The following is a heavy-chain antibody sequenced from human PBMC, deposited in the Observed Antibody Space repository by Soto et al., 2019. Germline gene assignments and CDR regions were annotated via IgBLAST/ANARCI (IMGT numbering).Heavy chain of an antibody. CDR3: ARGNHRWLQLWYFDL. CDR2: IIPIFGTA. CDR1: GGTFSSYT. Sequence: QVPLVQSGAEVKKPGSSVTVSCKASGGTFSSYTIGWVRQAPGQGLEWMGGIIPIFGTANYAQKFQGRVTITADESTSTAYMELSSLRSEDTAVYYCARGNHRWLQLWYFDLWGRGTLVTVSS. V-gene: IGHV1-69*12. D-gene: IGHD5-12*01. J-gene: IGHJ2*01.